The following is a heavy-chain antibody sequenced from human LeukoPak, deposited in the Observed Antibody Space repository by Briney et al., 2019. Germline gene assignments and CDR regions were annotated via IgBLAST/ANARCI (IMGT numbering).Heavy chain of an antibody. CDR1: GGSFSGYY. CDR2: INHSGST. D-gene: IGHD3-22*01. J-gene: IGHJ3*02. CDR3: ARLDYYDSSGLGAFDI. V-gene: IGHV4-34*01. Sequence: SETLSLTCAVYGGSFSGYYWSWIRQPPGKGLEWIGEINHSGSTNYNPSLKSRVTISVDTSKNQFSLKLSSVTAADTAVYYCARLDYYDSSGLGAFDIWGQGTMVTVSS.